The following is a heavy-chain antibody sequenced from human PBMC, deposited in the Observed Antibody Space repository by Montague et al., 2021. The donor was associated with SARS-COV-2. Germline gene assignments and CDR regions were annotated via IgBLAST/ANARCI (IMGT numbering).Heavy chain of an antibody. D-gene: IGHD6-19*01. CDR1: GESIDRDTYY. Sequence: SETLSLTCIVSGESIDRDTYYWGWIRQSPGKGLEWIGSLSSSGSTYYNPSLRSRVTISMDTSKNHFSLKVNSVTATGTAVYLCARPGSVSGWFYFDDWGQGTLVSVSS. V-gene: IGHV4-39*02. J-gene: IGHJ4*02. CDR2: LSSSGST. CDR3: ARPGSVSGWFYFDD.